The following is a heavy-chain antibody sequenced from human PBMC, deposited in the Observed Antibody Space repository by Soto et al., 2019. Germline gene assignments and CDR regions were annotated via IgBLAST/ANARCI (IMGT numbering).Heavy chain of an antibody. D-gene: IGHD5-18*01. CDR2: IYYSGST. CDR1: GGSISSGDYY. J-gene: IGHJ4*02. V-gene: IGHV4-30-4*01. CDR3: ATLTEGYSYGQPPNY. Sequence: SETLSLTCTVSGGSISSGDYYWSWIRQPPGKGLEWIGYIYYSGSTHYNPSLKSRVTISVDTSKNQFSLKLSSVTAADTAVYYCATLTEGYSYGQPPNYWGQGTLVTVSS.